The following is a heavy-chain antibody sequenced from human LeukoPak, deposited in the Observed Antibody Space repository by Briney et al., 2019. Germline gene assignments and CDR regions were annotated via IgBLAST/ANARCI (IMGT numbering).Heavy chain of an antibody. CDR1: GYTFTGYY. V-gene: IGHV1-3*01. CDR3: ARGASSWYRFDY. J-gene: IGHJ4*02. D-gene: IGHD6-13*01. Sequence: ASVKVSCKASGYTFTGYYMHWVRQAPGQRLEWMGRINAGNGNTKYSQKFQGRVTITRDTSASTAYMELSSLRSEDTAVYYCARGASSWYRFDYWGQGTLVTVSS. CDR2: INAGNGNT.